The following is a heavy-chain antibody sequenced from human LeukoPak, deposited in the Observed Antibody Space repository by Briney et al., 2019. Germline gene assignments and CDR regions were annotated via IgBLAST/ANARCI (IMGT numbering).Heavy chain of an antibody. CDR2: INTNTGNP. Sequence: ASVKVSCKASGYTFTSYAMNWVRQAPGQGLEWMGWINTNTGNPTYAQGFTGRFVFSLDASVSTAYLQISGLKAEGTAVYYCAREYGRYCSGGSCSHTDYWGQGTLVTVSS. D-gene: IGHD2-15*01. J-gene: IGHJ4*02. CDR3: AREYGRYCSGGSCSHTDY. CDR1: GYTFTSYA. V-gene: IGHV7-4-1*02.